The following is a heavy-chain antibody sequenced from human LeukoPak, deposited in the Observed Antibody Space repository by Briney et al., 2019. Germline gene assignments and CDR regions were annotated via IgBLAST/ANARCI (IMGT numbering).Heavy chain of an antibody. CDR2: INPNSGGT. Sequence: ASVKVSCKASGYTFTGYYMHWVRQAPRQGLEWMGWINPNSGGTNYAQKFQGRVTMTRDTSISTAYMELSRLRSDDTAVYYCARELYYYDSSGYYPVGAFDIWGQGTMVTVSS. D-gene: IGHD3-22*01. CDR3: ARELYYYDSSGYYPVGAFDI. J-gene: IGHJ3*02. CDR1: GYTFTGYY. V-gene: IGHV1-2*02.